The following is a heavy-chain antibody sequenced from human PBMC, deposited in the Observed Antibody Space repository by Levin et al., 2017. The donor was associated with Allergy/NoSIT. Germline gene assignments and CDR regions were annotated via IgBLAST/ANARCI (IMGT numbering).Heavy chain of an antibody. CDR1: GFTFRDYW. Sequence: PSETLSLTCAASGFTFRDYWMTWARQTPGRGLEWVASINEDGSQKNYLDSVKGRFTISRDNAKDSVDLQMDYLRDDDTALYYCARHLRGDSAYDAFDVWGHGTMVTFSS. CDR2: INEDGSQK. D-gene: IGHD5-12*01. CDR3: ARHLRGDSAYDAFDV. V-gene: IGHV3-7*03. J-gene: IGHJ3*01.